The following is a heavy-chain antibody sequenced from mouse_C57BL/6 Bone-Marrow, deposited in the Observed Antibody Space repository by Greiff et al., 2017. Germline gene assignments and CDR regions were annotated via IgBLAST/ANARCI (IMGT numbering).Heavy chain of an antibody. J-gene: IGHJ3*01. Sequence: QVQLQQPGAELVRPGTSVKLSCKASGYTFTSYWMHWVKQRPGQGLEWIGVIDPSDSYTNYNQKFKGKATLTVDTSSSTAYMQLSSLTSGDSAVYYGARRRLRRGGFAYWGQGTLVTVSA. CDR3: ARRRLRRGGFAY. V-gene: IGHV1-59*01. D-gene: IGHD2-4*01. CDR1: GYTFTSYW. CDR2: IDPSDSYT.